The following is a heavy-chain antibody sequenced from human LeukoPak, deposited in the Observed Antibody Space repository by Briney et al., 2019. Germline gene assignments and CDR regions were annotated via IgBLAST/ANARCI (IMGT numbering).Heavy chain of an antibody. CDR2: IFHTGST. D-gene: IGHD5/OR15-5a*01. V-gene: IGHV4-38-2*02. CDR3: ARLSLVYDLYYFDY. CDR1: EYSISSGYY. Sequence: SETLSLTCSVSEYSISSGYYWGWIRQSPGTGLEWIGMIFHTGSTYYTSSLKSRVTISVDTSKNQFSLRLSSMTAADTAIYYCARLSLVYDLYYFDYWGQGTLVTVSS. J-gene: IGHJ4*02.